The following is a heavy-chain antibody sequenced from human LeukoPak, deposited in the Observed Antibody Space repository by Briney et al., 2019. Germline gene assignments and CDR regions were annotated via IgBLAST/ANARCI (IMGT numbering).Heavy chain of an antibody. CDR2: IRYDGATQ. Sequence: PGGSLRLSCAASGFTFSTFGMHWVRQAPGKGLEWVAFIRYDGATQYYADSVKGRFTISRDNSKNTLYLQMNSLRPDDTAMYYCAKRIIVTDKLDSWGQGTPVTVSS. D-gene: IGHD2-21*02. CDR1: GFTFSTFG. CDR3: AKRIIVTDKLDS. J-gene: IGHJ4*02. V-gene: IGHV3-30*02.